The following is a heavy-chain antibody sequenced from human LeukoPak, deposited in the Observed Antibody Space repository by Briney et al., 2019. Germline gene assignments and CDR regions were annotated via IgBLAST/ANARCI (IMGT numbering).Heavy chain of an antibody. Sequence: GASVKVSCKASGGTFSSYAISWVRQAPGQGLEWMGGIIPIFGTANYAQKFQGRVTITADESTTTAYMELSSLRSEDTAVYYCARDLRDAYSYGAPYYYYGMDVWGKGTTVTVSS. V-gene: IGHV1-69*13. J-gene: IGHJ6*04. D-gene: IGHD5-18*01. CDR1: GGTFSSYA. CDR3: ARDLRDAYSYGAPYYYYGMDV. CDR2: IIPIFGTA.